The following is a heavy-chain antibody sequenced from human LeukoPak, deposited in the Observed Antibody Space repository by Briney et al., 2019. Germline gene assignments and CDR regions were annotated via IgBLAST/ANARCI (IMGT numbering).Heavy chain of an antibody. Sequence: ASVKVSCKASGYTFTGYYMHWVRQAPGQGLEWIGWINPNSGGTNYAQKFQGWVTMTRDTSISTAYMELRSLRSDDTAVYYCARDRGIAAAGNFDYWGQGTLVTVSS. J-gene: IGHJ4*02. CDR1: GYTFTGYY. V-gene: IGHV1-2*04. D-gene: IGHD6-13*01. CDR3: ARDRGIAAAGNFDY. CDR2: INPNSGGT.